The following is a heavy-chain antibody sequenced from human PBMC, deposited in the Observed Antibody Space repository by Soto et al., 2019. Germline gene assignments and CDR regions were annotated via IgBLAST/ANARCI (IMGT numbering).Heavy chain of an antibody. CDR1: GDSVSRISVA. CDR3: ARGQHHHYALDV. D-gene: IGHD4-17*01. V-gene: IGHV6-1*01. CDR2: ASYTSKWFN. Sequence: PSQTLSLTCAISGDSVSRISVAWNWIRQSPSRGLEWLGRASYTSKWFNEYAVSVESRITISPDTVKNQVTLQLNSVTPEDTAVYDCARGQHHHYALDVWGQGTTVTVAS. J-gene: IGHJ6*02.